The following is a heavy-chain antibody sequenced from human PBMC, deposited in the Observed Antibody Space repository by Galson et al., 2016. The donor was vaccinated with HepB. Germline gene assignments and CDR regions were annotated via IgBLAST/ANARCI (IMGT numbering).Heavy chain of an antibody. V-gene: IGHV4-39*01. CDR3: ARQTYYDYVWWSYNSFDF. CDR2: IYYIGTT. J-gene: IGHJ4*02. Sequence: EPLSLTCSVSGDSISSRAYHWGWIRQPPGKGLEWIGSIYYIGTTYYNPSLKSRVSISVDTSKSQFSLTLNSMTAADTAVYYCARQTYYDYVWWSYNSFDFWGQGTVVTVSS. D-gene: IGHD3-16*01. CDR1: GDSISSRAYH.